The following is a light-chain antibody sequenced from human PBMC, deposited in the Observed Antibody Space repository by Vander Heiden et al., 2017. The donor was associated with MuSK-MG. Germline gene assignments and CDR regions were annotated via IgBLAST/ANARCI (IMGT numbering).Light chain of an antibody. Sequence: DIQMTQSPSSLSASVGDRVTITCQASQDISNYLNWYQQKPGKAPKLLIYDASNFETGVPSRFSGSGSGTDFTFTIISLQPEDLATYYCQQDDNLPYTLGQGTKMEIK. CDR3: QQDDNLPYT. CDR2: DAS. CDR1: QDISNY. J-gene: IGKJ2*01. V-gene: IGKV1-33*01.